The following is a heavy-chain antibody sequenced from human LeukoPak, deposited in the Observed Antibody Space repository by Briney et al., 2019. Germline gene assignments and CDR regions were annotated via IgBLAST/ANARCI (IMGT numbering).Heavy chain of an antibody. CDR2: ISGSGAST. Sequence: GGSLRLSCLTSGFTLSTNAMSWVRQAPGKGLEWIPGISGSGASTYYADSVKGRFTISRDDSRNTLYLQMNSLRGDDTAVYYCAKDVGKWESLHFFDYWGQGTLVTVSS. V-gene: IGHV3-23*01. D-gene: IGHD1-26*01. CDR3: AKDVGKWESLHFFDY. CDR1: GFTLSTNA. J-gene: IGHJ4*02.